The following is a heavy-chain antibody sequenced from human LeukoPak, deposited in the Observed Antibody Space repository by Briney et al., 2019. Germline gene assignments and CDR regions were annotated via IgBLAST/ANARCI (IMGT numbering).Heavy chain of an antibody. D-gene: IGHD7-27*01. CDR3: ARDRLGISSYFDY. J-gene: IGHJ4*02. CDR2: INPNSGGT. Sequence: ASVKVSCKASGYTFTGYYMHWVRQAPGQGLEWMGWINPNSGGTNYAQKFQGRVTMTTDTSTSTAYMELRSLTSDDTAVYYCARDRLGISSYFDYWGQGTLVTVSS. V-gene: IGHV1-2*02. CDR1: GYTFTGYY.